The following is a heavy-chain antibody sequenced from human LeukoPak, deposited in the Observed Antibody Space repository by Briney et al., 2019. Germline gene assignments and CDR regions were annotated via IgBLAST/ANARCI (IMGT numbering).Heavy chain of an antibody. CDR1: GYTFTSYD. D-gene: IGHD6-13*01. Sequence: GASVKVSCKASGYTFTSYDINWVRQATGQGLEWMGWTNPNSGNTGYAQKFQGRVTMTRNTSISTAYMELSSLRSEDTAVYYCAKVGSSSWGFNWFDPWGQGTLVTVSS. V-gene: IGHV1-8*01. CDR2: TNPNSGNT. J-gene: IGHJ5*02. CDR3: AKVGSSSWGFNWFDP.